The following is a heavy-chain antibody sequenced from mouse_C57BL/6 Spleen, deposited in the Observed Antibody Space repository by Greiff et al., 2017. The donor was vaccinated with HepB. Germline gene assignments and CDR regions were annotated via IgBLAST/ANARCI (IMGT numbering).Heavy chain of an antibody. Sequence: VQLQQSGAELVRPGPSVKVSCKASGYAFTNYLIEWVKQRPGQGLEWIGVINPGSGGTNYNEKFKGKATLTADKSSSNAYMQISSLTSEDSAVYFCARTNWEGEYFDYWGQGTTLTVSS. D-gene: IGHD4-1*01. V-gene: IGHV1-54*01. CDR2: INPGSGGT. CDR3: ARTNWEGEYFDY. CDR1: GYAFTNYL. J-gene: IGHJ2*01.